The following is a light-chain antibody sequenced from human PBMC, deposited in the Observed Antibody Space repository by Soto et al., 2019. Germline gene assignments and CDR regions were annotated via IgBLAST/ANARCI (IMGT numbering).Light chain of an antibody. CDR1: SSDVGPYNF. J-gene: IGLJ1*01. V-gene: IGLV2-11*01. Sequence: QSALTQPRSVSGSPGQSVTSSGTGTSSDVGPYNFVSWYQQHPGKAPKLMIYDVNKRPSGVPDRFSGSKSDNTASLTISGLQAEDEADFYCCSYAGNYTYVFGTGTKVTVL. CDR3: CSYAGNYTYV. CDR2: DVN.